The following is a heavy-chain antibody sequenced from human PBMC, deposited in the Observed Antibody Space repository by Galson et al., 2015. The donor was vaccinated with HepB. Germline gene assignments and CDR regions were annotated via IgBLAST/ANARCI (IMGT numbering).Heavy chain of an antibody. CDR3: AGAPERSSGSDY. CDR2: INLSGGST. Sequence: SVKVSCKASGYTFTSYYMHWVRQAPGQGLEWMGIINLSGGSTSFAQKFQGRVTMTRDTSTSTVYMELSSLRYEDTAVYYCAGAPERSSGSDYWGQGTLVTVSS. V-gene: IGHV1-46*01. D-gene: IGHD6-19*01. J-gene: IGHJ4*02. CDR1: GYTFTSYY.